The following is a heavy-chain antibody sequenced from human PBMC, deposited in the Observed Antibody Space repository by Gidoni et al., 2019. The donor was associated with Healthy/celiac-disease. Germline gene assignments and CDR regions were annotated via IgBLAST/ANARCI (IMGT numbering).Heavy chain of an antibody. J-gene: IGHJ4*02. V-gene: IGHV3-21*01. CDR1: GFTFSSYS. CDR2: SISSSSYI. D-gene: IGHD6-6*01. CDR3: ARVLIAARPGFDY. Sequence: EVQLVESGGGLVKPGGSLRLSCAASGFTFSSYSMNWVRQAPGKGLEWVSSSISSSSYIYYADSVKGRFTISRDNAKNSLYLQMNSLRAEDTAVYYCARVLIAARPGFDYWGQGTLVTVSS.